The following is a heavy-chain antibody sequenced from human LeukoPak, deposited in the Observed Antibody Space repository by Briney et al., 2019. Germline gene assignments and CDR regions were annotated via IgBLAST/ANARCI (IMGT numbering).Heavy chain of an antibody. CDR1: GGSISSYY. CDR3: VREESDYSDRNGYPGGFGFDP. J-gene: IGHJ5*02. CDR2: IYYSGST. V-gene: IGHV4-59*01. Sequence: SETLSLTCTVSGGSISSYYWSWIRQPPGKGLEWIGYIYYSGSTNYNPSLKSRVTIPVSTSKNHFSLKLNPVAAAGTAVYYCVREESDYSDRNGYPGGFGFDPWGQGSLVTVSS. D-gene: IGHD3-22*01.